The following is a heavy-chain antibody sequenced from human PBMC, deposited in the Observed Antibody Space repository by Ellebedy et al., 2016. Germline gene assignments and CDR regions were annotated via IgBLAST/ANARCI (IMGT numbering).Heavy chain of an antibody. J-gene: IGHJ5*02. D-gene: IGHD3-16*01. CDR3: ARGVGGTSLNWFDP. Sequence: GGSLRLXXAASGFSFNTFFMSWVRQAPGKGLEWVSTISGGSDNTRFADSVKGRFTISRDNAKNSLYLQMDSLRADDTAVYYCARGVGGTSLNWFDPWGQGTLVTVSS. V-gene: IGHV3-21*01. CDR1: GFSFNTFF. CDR2: ISGGSDNT.